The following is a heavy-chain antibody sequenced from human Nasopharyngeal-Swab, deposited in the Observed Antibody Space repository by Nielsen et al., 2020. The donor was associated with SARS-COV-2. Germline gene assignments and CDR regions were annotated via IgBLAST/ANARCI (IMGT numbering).Heavy chain of an antibody. Sequence: ASVQVSCKVSGYTLTELSMHWVRQAPGKGLEWMGGFDPEDGERIYAQKYHGRVSMTEDTSTDTGYMELSSLRYEDTAVYYCATVGRRRDDAFDIWGQGTMVTVSS. CDR1: GYTLTELS. CDR3: ATVGRRRDDAFDI. D-gene: IGHD1-1*01. CDR2: FDPEDGER. V-gene: IGHV1-24*01. J-gene: IGHJ3*02.